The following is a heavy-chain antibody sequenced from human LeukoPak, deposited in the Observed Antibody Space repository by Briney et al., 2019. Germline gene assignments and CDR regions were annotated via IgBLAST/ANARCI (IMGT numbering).Heavy chain of an antibody. V-gene: IGHV3-23*01. D-gene: IGHD2-2*01. Sequence: GGSLRLSCAASGFTFSSYAMSWVRQAPGKGPEWVSAISGSGGRTYYADSVKGRFTISRDNSKNTLYLQMNSLRAEDTAVYYCAKPTCSSTSCYSRMDAFDIWGQGTMVTVSS. CDR2: ISGSGGRT. CDR1: GFTFSSYA. CDR3: AKPTCSSTSCYSRMDAFDI. J-gene: IGHJ3*02.